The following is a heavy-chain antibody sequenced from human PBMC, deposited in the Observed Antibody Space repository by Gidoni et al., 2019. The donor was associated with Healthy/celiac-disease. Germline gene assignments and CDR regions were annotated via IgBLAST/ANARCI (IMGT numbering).Heavy chain of an antibody. Sequence: EVQLVESGGGLVKPGGSLRLSCAASGFTFSSYSMNWVRQAPGKGLEWVSSISSSSSYIYYADSVKGRFTISRDNAKNSLYLQMNSLRAEDTAVYYCARDGTYYYDSSGYNDVDYWGQGTLVTVSS. CDR3: ARDGTYYYDSSGYNDVDY. CDR1: GFTFSSYS. D-gene: IGHD3-22*01. V-gene: IGHV3-21*01. CDR2: ISSSSSYI. J-gene: IGHJ4*02.